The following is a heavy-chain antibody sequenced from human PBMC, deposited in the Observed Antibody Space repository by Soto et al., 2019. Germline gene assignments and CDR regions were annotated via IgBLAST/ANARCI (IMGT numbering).Heavy chain of an antibody. Sequence: QVQLVQSGAEVKKPGSSVKVSCKASGGTFSSYTISWVRQAPGQGLEWMGRIIPILGIANYAQKFQGRVTITADKSTSTAYMELSSLRSEDTAVYYWARVGGEYQLPSYYYGMDVWGQGTTVTVSS. CDR3: ARVGGEYQLPSYYYGMDV. CDR2: IIPILGIA. CDR1: GGTFSSYT. D-gene: IGHD2-2*01. J-gene: IGHJ6*02. V-gene: IGHV1-69*02.